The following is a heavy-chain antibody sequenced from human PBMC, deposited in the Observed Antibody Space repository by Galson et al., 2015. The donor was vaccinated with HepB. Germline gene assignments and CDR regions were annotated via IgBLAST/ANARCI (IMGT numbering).Heavy chain of an antibody. Sequence: SLRLSCAASGFTFSNAWMSWVRQAPGKGLEWVGRIKSKTDGGTTDYAAPVKGRFTISRDDSKNTLYLQMNSLKTEDTAVYYCTTGGGLFYYYGMDVWGQGTTVTVSS. CDR3: TTGGGLFYYYGMDV. V-gene: IGHV3-15*01. CDR1: GFTFSNAW. D-gene: IGHD2-15*01. CDR2: IKSKTDGGTT. J-gene: IGHJ6*02.